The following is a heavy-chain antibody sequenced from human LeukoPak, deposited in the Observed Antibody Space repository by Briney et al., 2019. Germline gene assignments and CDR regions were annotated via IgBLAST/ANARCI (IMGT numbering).Heavy chain of an antibody. D-gene: IGHD1-26*01. J-gene: IGHJ4*02. CDR3: ASLPYSGSYFFNY. Sequence: SETLSLTCTVSGGSISSNNYYWGWIRQPPGKGLEWIGSIFYSGNTFYNPSLKSRVTISVDTSYNHFSLKLSSVTAADTAVYYCASLPYSGSYFFNYWGQGTLVTVSS. V-gene: IGHV4-39*01. CDR1: GGSISSNNYY. CDR2: IFYSGNT.